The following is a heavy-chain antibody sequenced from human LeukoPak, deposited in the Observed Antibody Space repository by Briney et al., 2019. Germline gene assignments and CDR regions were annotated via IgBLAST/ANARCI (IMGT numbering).Heavy chain of an antibody. CDR3: AKGSGINHYHWIDP. Sequence: PGGSLRLSCAASEFTFSNYAMNWVRQAPGKGLEWVYGISGGGGSTYYSDSVEGRFTISRDNSKNTLYLQMDSLRAEDTALYYCAKGSGINHYHWIDPWGQGTLVTVSS. CDR2: ISGGGGST. D-gene: IGHD1-14*01. CDR1: EFTFSNYA. V-gene: IGHV3-23*01. J-gene: IGHJ5*02.